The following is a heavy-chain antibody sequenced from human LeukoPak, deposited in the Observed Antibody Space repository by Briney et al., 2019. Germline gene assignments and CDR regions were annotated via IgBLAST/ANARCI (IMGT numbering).Heavy chain of an antibody. CDR1: GFTFSSYA. J-gene: IGHJ5*01. Sequence: GGSLRLSCAASGFTFSSYAMSWVRQAPGKGLEWVSSISASGSVYYAASVGGRFTISRDNAGNSLFLHLNSLATDDTAVYFCARDLPGSSWYALDSWGQGTLVTVSS. D-gene: IGHD6-13*01. CDR3: ARDLPGSSWYALDS. CDR2: ISASGSV. V-gene: IGHV3-21*01.